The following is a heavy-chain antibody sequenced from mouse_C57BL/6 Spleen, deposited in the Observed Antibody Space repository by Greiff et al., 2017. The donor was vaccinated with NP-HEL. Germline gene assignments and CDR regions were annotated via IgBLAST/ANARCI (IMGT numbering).Heavy chain of an antibody. Sequence: QVHVKQSGAELVRPGTSVKMSCKASGYTFTNYWIGWAKQRPGHGLEWIGDIYPGGGYTNYNEKFKGKATLTADKSSSTAYMQFSSLTSEDSAIYYCARGYADAMDYWGQGTSVTVSS. D-gene: IGHD6-5*01. CDR2: IYPGGGYT. V-gene: IGHV1-63*01. CDR3: ARGYADAMDY. J-gene: IGHJ4*01. CDR1: GYTFTNYW.